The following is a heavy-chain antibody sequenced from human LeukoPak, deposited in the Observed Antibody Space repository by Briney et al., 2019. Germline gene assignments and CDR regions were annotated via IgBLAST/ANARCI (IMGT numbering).Heavy chain of an antibody. CDR3: ARHGTTVITRPFDY. J-gene: IGHJ4*02. V-gene: IGHV4-39*01. CDR2: IYYSGST. CDR1: GGSISSSSYY. Sequence: KPSETLSLTCTVSGGSISSSSYYWGWIRQPPGKGLEWIGSIYYSGSTYYNPSLKSRVTISVDTSKNQFSLKLSSVTAADTAVYYCARHGTTVITRPFDYWGQGTLVTVSS. D-gene: IGHD4-23*01.